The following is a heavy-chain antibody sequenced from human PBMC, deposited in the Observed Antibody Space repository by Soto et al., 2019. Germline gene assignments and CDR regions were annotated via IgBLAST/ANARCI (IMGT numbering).Heavy chain of an antibody. V-gene: IGHV4-30-2*01. CDR1: GVSISSGGYS. Sequence: TLSLTCAVSGVSISSGGYSWSWIRQPPGKGLEWIGYIYHSGSTYYNPSLKSRVTISVDRSKNQFSLKLSSVTAADTAVYYCARVAAADKGGVDPWGQGTLVTVSS. D-gene: IGHD6-13*01. J-gene: IGHJ5*02. CDR2: IYHSGST. CDR3: ARVAAADKGGVDP.